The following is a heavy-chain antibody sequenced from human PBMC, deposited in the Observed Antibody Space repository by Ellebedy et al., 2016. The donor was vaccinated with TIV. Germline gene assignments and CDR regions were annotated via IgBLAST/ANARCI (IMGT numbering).Heavy chain of an antibody. Sequence: AASVKVSCKSSGYTFIDYGISWARQAPGQGLDWMGWVSAYSGNTNYADNLQGRVTMTTDTSTDTAYMELRSLRSDDTAVYYCARYSGSGTYYPNGMDVWGQGTTVTVSS. CDR1: GYTFIDYG. V-gene: IGHV1-18*01. CDR3: ARYSGSGTYYPNGMDV. D-gene: IGHD3-10*01. CDR2: VSAYSGNT. J-gene: IGHJ6*02.